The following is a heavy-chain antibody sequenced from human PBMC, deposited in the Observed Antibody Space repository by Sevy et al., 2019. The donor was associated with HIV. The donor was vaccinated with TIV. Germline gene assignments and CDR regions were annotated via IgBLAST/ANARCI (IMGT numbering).Heavy chain of an antibody. D-gene: IGHD4-17*01. CDR2: IYSGGST. Sequence: GGSLRLSCAASGFTVSSNYMSWVRQAPGKGLEWVSVIYSGGSTNYANSVKGRFTISRDNSKNTLYLQMNSLRAEDTAVYYCARERLSTVTTGLYYFDYWGQGTLVTVSS. J-gene: IGHJ4*02. V-gene: IGHV3-53*01. CDR3: ARERLSTVTTGLYYFDY. CDR1: GFTVSSNY.